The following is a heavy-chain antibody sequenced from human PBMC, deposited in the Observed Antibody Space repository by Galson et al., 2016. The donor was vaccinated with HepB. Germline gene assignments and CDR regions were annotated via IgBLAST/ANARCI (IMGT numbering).Heavy chain of an antibody. CDR3: AILKLGTLFDP. Sequence: SLRLSCAVSGLTFSTCDMTWVRQAPGKGLEWVSSIGTDEYTYYADSVKDRVTISRDNSKNTLYLQMNSLRAEDTAVYYCAILKLGTLFDPWGQGTLVTVS. D-gene: IGHD3-16*01. CDR2: IGTDEYT. V-gene: IGHV3-23*01. CDR1: GLTFSTCD. J-gene: IGHJ5*02.